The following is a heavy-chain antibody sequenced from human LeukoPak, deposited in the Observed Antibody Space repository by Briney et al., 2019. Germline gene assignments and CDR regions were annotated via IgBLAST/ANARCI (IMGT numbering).Heavy chain of an antibody. CDR1: GGSISSYY. J-gene: IGHJ6*03. Sequence: SETLSLTCTVSGGSISSYYWSWIRQPPGKGLEWIGYIYYSGSTNYNPSLKSRVTISVDTSKNQFPLKLSSVTAADTAVYYCARVKLLTGYYYYYYMDVWGKGTTVTVSS. CDR2: IYYSGST. D-gene: IGHD3-9*01. CDR3: ARVKLLTGYYYYYYMDV. V-gene: IGHV4-59*01.